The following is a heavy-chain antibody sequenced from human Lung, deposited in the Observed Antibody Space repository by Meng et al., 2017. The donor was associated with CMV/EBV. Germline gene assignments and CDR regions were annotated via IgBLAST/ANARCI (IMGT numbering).Heavy chain of an antibody. CDR1: GFSLSTSGVG. D-gene: IGHD6-19*01. CDR3: AHRPVSGAGKEEYYVDY. J-gene: IGHJ4*03. Sequence: SGPXLVXPTQTLTLTCTFSGFSLSTSGVGVGWIRQPPGKALEWLALIYWNDDKRYSPSLKSRLTITKDTSKNQVVLTMTNMDPVDTATYYCAHRPVSGAGKEEYYVDYWXHGTLVTVSS. CDR2: IYWNDDK. V-gene: IGHV2-5*01.